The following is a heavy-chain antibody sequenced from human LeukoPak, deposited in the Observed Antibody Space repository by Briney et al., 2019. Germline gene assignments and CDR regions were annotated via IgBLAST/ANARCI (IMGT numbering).Heavy chain of an antibody. Sequence: GGSLRLSCAASGFTFSSYSMSWVRQAPGKGLEWVSVIGGSGTTTIYADSVNGRFTISRDNSKNTVFLHMSGLRAEDTAVYYCARKESGQRPLDHWGQGTLVPVSS. CDR1: GFTFSSYS. D-gene: IGHD1-1*01. CDR3: ARKESGQRPLDH. V-gene: IGHV3-23*01. J-gene: IGHJ4*02. CDR2: IGGSGTTT.